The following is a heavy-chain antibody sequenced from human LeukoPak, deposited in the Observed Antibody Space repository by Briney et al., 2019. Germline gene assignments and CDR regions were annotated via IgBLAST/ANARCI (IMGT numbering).Heavy chain of an antibody. V-gene: IGHV4-34*01. CDR1: VGTFSNYY. Sequence: SETLSLTCAVSVGTFSNYYWSWIRQPPGKGLEWIGEINDSGRTNYNPSLMTRVTVSADTSKKQFSLRLTSVNASERAVYDCVRSWNYGRNYYIDVWGKGATVSVSS. J-gene: IGHJ6*03. CDR3: VRSWNYGRNYYIDV. D-gene: IGHD1-7*01. CDR2: INDSGRT.